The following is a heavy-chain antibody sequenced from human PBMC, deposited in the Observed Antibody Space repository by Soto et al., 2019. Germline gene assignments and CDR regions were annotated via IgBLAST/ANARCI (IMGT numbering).Heavy chain of an antibody. CDR2: ISAYNCNT. Sequence: ASVKVSCKASGYTFTSYGISWVRPAPGQGLEWMGWISAYNCNTNYAQKLQCRVTMTTDTSTSTAYMELRSLRSDDTAVYYCARDSDGDYDYGMDVWGQGTTVTVSS. CDR3: ARDSDGDYDYGMDV. J-gene: IGHJ6*02. CDR1: GYTFTSYG. V-gene: IGHV1-18*04. D-gene: IGHD4-17*01.